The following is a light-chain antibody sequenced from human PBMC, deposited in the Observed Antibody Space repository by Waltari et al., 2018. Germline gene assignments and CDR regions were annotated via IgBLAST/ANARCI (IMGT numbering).Light chain of an antibody. CDR3: QAWDSSTYV. V-gene: IGLV3-1*01. CDR1: TLGDKY. CDR2: ENS. J-gene: IGLJ1*01. Sequence: SYELTQPPSVSVSPGQTATITCSGDTLGDKYACWYQQKPGQSPVVVIYENSKRPSGIPERFSGSNSGNTATLTISGAQAMDEADYYCQAWDSSTYVFGTGTKVTVL.